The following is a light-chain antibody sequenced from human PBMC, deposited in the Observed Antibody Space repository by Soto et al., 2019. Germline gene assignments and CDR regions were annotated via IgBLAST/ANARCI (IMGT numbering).Light chain of an antibody. J-gene: IGKJ2*02. CDR1: QGISSY. CDR2: AAS. CDR3: QQLNSYPVWT. V-gene: IGKV1-9*01. Sequence: DIQLTQSPSFLSASVGDRVTTTCRASQGISSYLAWYQQKPGKAPKLLIYAASTLQSGVPSRFSGSGSGTEFTLTISSLQPEDFATYYCQQLNSYPVWTFGQGTKLEIK.